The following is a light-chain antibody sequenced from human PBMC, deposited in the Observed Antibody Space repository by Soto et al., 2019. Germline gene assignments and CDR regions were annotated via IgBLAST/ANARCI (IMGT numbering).Light chain of an antibody. CDR2: KDS. J-gene: IGLJ2*01. Sequence: SYELTQPPSVSVSPGQTATITCSGDALPKQYAYWYQQKPGQAPVLVIYKDSARPSGIPERFSGSSSGTTATLTISGVQAEDEADYYCQSADSSGTYPVVFGGGTKLTVL. CDR3: QSADSSGTYPVV. V-gene: IGLV3-25*03. CDR1: ALPKQY.